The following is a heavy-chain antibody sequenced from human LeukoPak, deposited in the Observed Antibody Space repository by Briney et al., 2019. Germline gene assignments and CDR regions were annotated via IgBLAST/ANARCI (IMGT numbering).Heavy chain of an antibody. CDR2: INPSGGST. CDR3: ARDLWFDGGANDY. D-gene: IGHD3-10*01. J-gene: IGHJ4*02. Sequence: ASVTVSCKASGYTFTSYYMHWVRQAPGQGLEWMGIINPSGGSTSYAQKFQGRVTMTRDTSTSTAYMELSSLRSEDTAVYYCARDLWFDGGANDYWGQGTLVTVSS. V-gene: IGHV1-46*01. CDR1: GYTFTSYY.